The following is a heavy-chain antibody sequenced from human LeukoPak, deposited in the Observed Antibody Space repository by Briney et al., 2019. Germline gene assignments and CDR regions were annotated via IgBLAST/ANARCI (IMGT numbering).Heavy chain of an antibody. J-gene: IGHJ4*02. CDR2: ISYDGSNK. CDR1: GFTFSSYA. V-gene: IGHV3-30-3*01. D-gene: IGHD6-13*01. Sequence: PGGSLRLSCAASGFTFSSYAMHWVRQAPGKGLEWVAVISYDGSNKYYADSVKGRFTISRDNSKNTLYLRMNSLRAEDTAVYYCASVGSSWYWGQGTLDTVSS. CDR3: ASVGSSWY.